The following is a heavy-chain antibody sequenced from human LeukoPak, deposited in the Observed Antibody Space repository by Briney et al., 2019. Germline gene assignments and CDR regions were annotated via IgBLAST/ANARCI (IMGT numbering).Heavy chain of an antibody. D-gene: IGHD2-2*01. CDR2: INHSGST. V-gene: IGHV4-34*01. CDR3: ASVHCSSTSCYVSDAFDI. J-gene: IGHJ3*02. Sequence: PSETLSFTCAVDGGSFSGYYWSWIRQPPGKGLEWIGEINHSGSTNYNPSLKSRVTISVDTSKNQFSLKLSSVTAADTAVYYCASVHCSSTSCYVSDAFDIWGQGTMVTVSS. CDR1: GGSFSGYY.